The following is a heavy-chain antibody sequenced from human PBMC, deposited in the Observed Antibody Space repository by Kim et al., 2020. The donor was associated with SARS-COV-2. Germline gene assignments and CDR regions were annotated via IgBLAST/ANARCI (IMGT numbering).Heavy chain of an antibody. J-gene: IGHJ2*01. CDR1: GGSISSYY. D-gene: IGHD1-26*01. Sequence: SETLSLTCTVSGGSISSYYWSWIRQPPGKGLEWIGYIYYSGSTNYNPSLKSRVTISVDTSKNQFSLKLSSVTAADTAVYYCARDQRGNYSGMIGYWYFDLWGRGTLVTVSS. CDR2: IYYSGST. V-gene: IGHV4-59*13. CDR3: ARDQRGNYSGMIGYWYFDL.